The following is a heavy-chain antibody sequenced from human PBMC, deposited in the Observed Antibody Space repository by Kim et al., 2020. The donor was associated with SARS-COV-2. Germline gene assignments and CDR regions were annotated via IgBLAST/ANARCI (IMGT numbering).Heavy chain of an antibody. CDR3: ARAWVLLWFGAHHGMDV. V-gene: IGHV3-30*04. CDR1: GFTFSSYA. J-gene: IGHJ6*02. D-gene: IGHD3-10*01. Sequence: GGSLRLSCAASGFTFSSYAMHWVRQAPGKGLEWVAVISYDGSNKYYADSVKGRFTISRDNSKNTLYLQMNSLRAEDTAVYYCARAWVLLWFGAHHGMDVWGQGTTVTVSS. CDR2: ISYDGSNK.